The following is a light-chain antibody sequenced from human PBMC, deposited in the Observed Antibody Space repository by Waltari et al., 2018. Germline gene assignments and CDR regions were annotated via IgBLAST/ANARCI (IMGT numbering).Light chain of an antibody. CDR2: KAS. CDR3: QQRYA. V-gene: IGKV1-5*03. Sequence: DIQMTQSPSTLSASVGDRVTITCRASQSISSWLAWYQQKPGKAPKLLIYKASSLESGVPSRFSGSGSGTEFTLTISSLQPDDFATYYCQQRYAFGGGTKVEI. J-gene: IGKJ4*01. CDR1: QSISSW.